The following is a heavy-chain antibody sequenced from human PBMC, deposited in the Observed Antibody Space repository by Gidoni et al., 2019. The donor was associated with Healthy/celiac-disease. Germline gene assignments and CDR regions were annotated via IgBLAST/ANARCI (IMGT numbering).Heavy chain of an antibody. CDR2: INCDGSST. CDR1: GFTFSIYW. J-gene: IGHJ3*02. CDR3: AREDDPLLEWFAADAFDI. V-gene: IGHV3-74*01. D-gene: IGHD3-3*01. Sequence: EVQLVEYGGGLVQPGGSLRLSGAASGFTFSIYWRHWVRQAPGKGLVWVSRINCDGSSTIYSDSVKRRFTISRDNAKNTLYLQMNSLRAEDTAVYYCAREDDPLLEWFAADAFDIWGQGTMVTVSA.